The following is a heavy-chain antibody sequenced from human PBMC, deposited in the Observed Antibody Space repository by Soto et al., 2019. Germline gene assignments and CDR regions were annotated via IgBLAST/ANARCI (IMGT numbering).Heavy chain of an antibody. V-gene: IGHV1-69*06. Sequence: GASVKVSCKASGGTFSSYAISWVRQAPGQGLEWMGGIIPIFGTANYAQKFQGRVTITADKSTSTAYMELSSLRSEDTAVYYCAGGRWLELRENWFDPWGQGTLVTVSS. J-gene: IGHJ5*02. CDR2: IIPIFGTA. CDR1: GGTFSSYA. CDR3: AGGRWLELRENWFDP. D-gene: IGHD1-7*01.